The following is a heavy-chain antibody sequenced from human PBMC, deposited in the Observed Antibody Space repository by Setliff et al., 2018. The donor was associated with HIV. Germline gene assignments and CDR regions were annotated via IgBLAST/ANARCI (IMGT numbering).Heavy chain of an antibody. D-gene: IGHD3-16*01. CDR3: ARGGAVSADFDS. CDR1: GGSIRTGTYY. Sequence: NPSETLSLTCTVSGGSIRTGTYYWGWIRQPPGKGLEWIGSIYYDGRTFYKPSLESRLTISVATSKNQFSLRLNSVTAADTAVYFCARGGAVSADFDSWGQGTLVTAPQ. J-gene: IGHJ4*02. CDR2: IYYDGRT. V-gene: IGHV4-39*07.